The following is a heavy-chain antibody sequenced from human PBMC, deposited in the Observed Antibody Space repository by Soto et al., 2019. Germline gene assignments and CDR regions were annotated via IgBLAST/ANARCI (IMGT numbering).Heavy chain of an antibody. CDR2: IKEDGSEK. Sequence: GGSLILSCAASGFTFSSYWMSWVRQAPGKGLEWVANIKEDGSEKNYVDSVKGQFTISRDNAKNSLYLQMNSLRAEDTAVYYCARDSGDRYYYGMDVWGQGTTVTVSS. J-gene: IGHJ6*02. V-gene: IGHV3-7*01. CDR1: GFTFSSYW. D-gene: IGHD7-27*01. CDR3: ARDSGDRYYYGMDV.